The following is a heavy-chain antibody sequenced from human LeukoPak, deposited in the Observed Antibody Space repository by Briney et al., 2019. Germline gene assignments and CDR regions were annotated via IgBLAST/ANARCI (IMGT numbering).Heavy chain of an antibody. V-gene: IGHV3-11*04. D-gene: IGHD1-7*01. Sequence: GGSLRLSCAASGFSVSDSDMSWIRQAPGKGLEWISYIIESGGSTYYADSVTGRFTISRDNAKNTLYLQMNSLRAEDTAVYYCARAGNYRFDYWGQGTLVTVSS. CDR3: ARAGNYRFDY. CDR2: IIESGGST. CDR1: GFSVSDSD. J-gene: IGHJ4*02.